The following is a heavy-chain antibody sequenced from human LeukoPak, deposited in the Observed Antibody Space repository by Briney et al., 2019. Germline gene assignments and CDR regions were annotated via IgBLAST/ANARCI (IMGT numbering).Heavy chain of an antibody. CDR1: GYTFTSYG. D-gene: IGHD3-10*01. CDR3: AREIGITMVRGDPYYFDY. Sequence: ASVKVSCKASGYTFTSYGISWVRQAPGQGLEWMGWINPNSGGTDYAQKFQGRVTMTRDTSISTAYMELSRLRSDDTAVYYCAREIGITMVRGDPYYFDYWGQGTLVTVSS. J-gene: IGHJ4*02. CDR2: INPNSGGT. V-gene: IGHV1-2*02.